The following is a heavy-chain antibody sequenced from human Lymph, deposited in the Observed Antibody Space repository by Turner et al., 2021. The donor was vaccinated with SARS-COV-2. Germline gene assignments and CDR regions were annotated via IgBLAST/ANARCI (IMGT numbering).Heavy chain of an antibody. J-gene: IGHJ6*02. D-gene: IGHD5-18*01. CDR1: GITVCRNY. Sequence: EVQLVESGGGLVQPGGSLRFPCAASGITVCRNYMSWVRQAPGKGLEWVSVIYSGGSSYYADSVKGRFTITRHNSKNTLYLQMNSLRAEDTAVYYCARDLDTAGGMDVWGQGTTVTVSS. CDR3: ARDLDTAGGMDV. CDR2: IYSGGSS. V-gene: IGHV3-53*04.